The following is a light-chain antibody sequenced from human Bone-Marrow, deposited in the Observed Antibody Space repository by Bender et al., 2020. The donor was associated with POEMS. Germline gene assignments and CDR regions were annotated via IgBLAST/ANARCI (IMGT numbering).Light chain of an antibody. CDR3: CSHAGSAELL. Sequence: QSALSQPRSVSGSPGQSVTIPCTGTSSDVGGYNSVSWYQQHPGKAPKLMIYDVSTRPSGVPDRFSGSKSGNTASLTISGLQAEDEADYYCCSHAGSAELLFGGGTKLTVL. CDR2: DVS. CDR1: SSDVGGYNS. V-gene: IGLV2-11*01. J-gene: IGLJ2*01.